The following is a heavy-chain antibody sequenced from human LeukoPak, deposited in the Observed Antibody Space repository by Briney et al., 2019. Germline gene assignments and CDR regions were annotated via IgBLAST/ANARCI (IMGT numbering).Heavy chain of an antibody. J-gene: IGHJ4*02. CDR3: ATDGGPAYSSSWYLY. CDR1: GFTFSNYF. Sequence: AGGSLRLSCAASGFTFSNYFMSWIRQAPGKGLEWVANIKQDGGEIYYVDSVKGRFTISRDNAKNSVSLQMNSLRAEDTAVYYCATDGGPAYSSSWYLYWGQGSLVTVSS. V-gene: IGHV3-7*01. D-gene: IGHD6-13*01. CDR2: IKQDGGEI.